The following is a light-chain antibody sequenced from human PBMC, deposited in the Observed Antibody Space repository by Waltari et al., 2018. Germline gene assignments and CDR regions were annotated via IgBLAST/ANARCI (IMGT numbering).Light chain of an antibody. CDR3: QQYYDYQRS. J-gene: IGKJ1*01. CDR1: QSVSTY. V-gene: IGKV3-11*01. CDR2: DAS. Sequence: EIVLTQSPATLSLSPGERATLSCRASQSVSTYLAWYQHKPGQAPRLLIYDASNRATGIPARFSGSGSGTDFTLTISCLQSEDFATYYCQQYYDYQRSFGQGTKVEIK.